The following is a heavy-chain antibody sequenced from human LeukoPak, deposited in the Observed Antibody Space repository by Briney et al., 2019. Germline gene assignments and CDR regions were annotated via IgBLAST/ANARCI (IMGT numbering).Heavy chain of an antibody. D-gene: IGHD6-6*01. J-gene: IGHJ4*02. CDR1: GGSIGRYW. CDR2: IYYTGST. CDR3: ARDFARPGLFDY. V-gene: IGHV4-59*01. Sequence: SETLSLTCTVSGGSIGRYWWSWIRQPPGKGLEWIGYIYYTGSTNCNPSLKSRVTISLDMSKNRLSLKLSSVTAADTAVYYCARDFARPGLFDYWGQGILVTVSS.